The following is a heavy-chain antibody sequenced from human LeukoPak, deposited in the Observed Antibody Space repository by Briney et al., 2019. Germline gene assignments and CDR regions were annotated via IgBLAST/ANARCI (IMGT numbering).Heavy chain of an antibody. V-gene: IGHV4-4*07. D-gene: IGHD2-2*01. CDR1: GGSIGSYY. Sequence: SETLSLTCTVSGGSIGSYYWSWIRQPAGKGLEWIGRIYTSGSTNYNPSLKSRVTMSVDTSKNQFSLKLSSVTAADTAVYYCARGSTSAAYYYMDVWGKGTTVTVSS. J-gene: IGHJ6*03. CDR3: ARGSTSAAYYYMDV. CDR2: IYTSGST.